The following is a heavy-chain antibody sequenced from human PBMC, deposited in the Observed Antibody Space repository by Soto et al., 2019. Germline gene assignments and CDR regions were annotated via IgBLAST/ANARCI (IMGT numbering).Heavy chain of an antibody. CDR3: AKMRGYSNYDYYYYMDV. D-gene: IGHD4-4*01. V-gene: IGHV3-23*01. CDR1: GFTFSSYA. CDR2: ISGSGGST. Sequence: GGSLRLSCAASGFTFSSYAMSWVRQAPGKGLEWVSAISGSGGSTYYADSVKGRFTISRDNSKNTLYLQMNSLRAEDTAVYYCAKMRGYSNYDYYYYMDVWGKGTTVTVSS. J-gene: IGHJ6*03.